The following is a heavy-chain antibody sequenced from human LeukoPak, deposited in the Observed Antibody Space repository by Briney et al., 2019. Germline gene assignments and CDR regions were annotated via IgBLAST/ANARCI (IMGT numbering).Heavy chain of an antibody. CDR2: IIPILGIA. V-gene: IGHV1-69*02. CDR1: GGTFSSYT. Sequence: ASVKVSCKASGGTFSSYTISWVRQAPGHGLEWMGRIIPILGIANYARKFQGRVTITRNTSISTAYMELSSLRSEDTAVYYCARIGQAAAGDFDYWGQGTLVTVSS. J-gene: IGHJ4*02. D-gene: IGHD6-13*01. CDR3: ARIGQAAAGDFDY.